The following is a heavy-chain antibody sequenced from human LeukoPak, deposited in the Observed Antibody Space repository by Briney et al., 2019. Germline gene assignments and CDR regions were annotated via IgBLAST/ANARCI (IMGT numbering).Heavy chain of an antibody. CDR3: ARVGDTCDYVWGSPLDY. V-gene: IGHV1-46*01. D-gene: IGHD3-16*01. Sequence: AASVKVSCKASGYTFTSYYMHWVRQAPGQGLEWMGIINPSGGSTSYAQKFQGRVTMTRDMSTSTVYMELSSLRSEDTAVYYCARVGDTCDYVWGSPLDYWGQGTLVTVSS. CDR1: GYTFTSYY. CDR2: INPSGGST. J-gene: IGHJ4*02.